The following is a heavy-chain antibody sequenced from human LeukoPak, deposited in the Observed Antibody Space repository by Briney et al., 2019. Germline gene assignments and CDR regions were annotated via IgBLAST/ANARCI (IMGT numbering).Heavy chain of an antibody. D-gene: IGHD1-14*01. CDR1: GFTFSSYA. CDR3: ARDRHDFNQGGSWFDP. J-gene: IGHJ5*02. Sequence: GGSLRLSCAASGFTFSSYAMSWVRQAPGKGLEWVSAISGSGGSTYYADSVKGRFTISRDNSKNTLYLQMNSLRAEDTAVYYCARDRHDFNQGGSWFDPWGQGTLVTVSS. CDR2: ISGSGGST. V-gene: IGHV3-23*01.